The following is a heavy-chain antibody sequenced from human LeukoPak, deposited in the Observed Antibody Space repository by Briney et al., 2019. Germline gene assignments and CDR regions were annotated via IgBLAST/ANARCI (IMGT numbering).Heavy chain of an antibody. Sequence: PSETLSLTCAVSGGSISSSNWWSWVRQPPGKGLEWIGEIYHSGSTNYNPSLKSRLTILIDTSKNQFSLKLNSVTTADTAIYYCARGLNTAEAAYVLDVWGQGTTVTVS. D-gene: IGHD6-13*01. CDR1: GGSISSSNW. V-gene: IGHV4-4*02. CDR3: ARGLNTAEAAYVLDV. CDR2: IYHSGST. J-gene: IGHJ6*02.